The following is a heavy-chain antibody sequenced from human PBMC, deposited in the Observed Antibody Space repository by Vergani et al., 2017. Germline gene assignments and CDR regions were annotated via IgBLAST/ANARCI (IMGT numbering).Heavy chain of an antibody. V-gene: IGHV4-59*01. CDR2: IYYSGST. CDR1: GGSISSYY. J-gene: IGHJ6*03. D-gene: IGHD1-7*01. Sequence: QVQLQESGPGLVKPSETLSLTCTVSGGSISSYYWSWIRQPPGKGLEWIGYIYYSGSTNYNPPLKSRVTISVDTSKNQFSLKLSSVTAADTAVYYCARAQLELSPGFYYYYMDVWGKGTTVTVSS. CDR3: ARAQLELSPGFYYYYMDV.